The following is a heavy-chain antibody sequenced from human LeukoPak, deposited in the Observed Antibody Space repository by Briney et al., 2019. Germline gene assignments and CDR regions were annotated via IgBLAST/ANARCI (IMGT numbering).Heavy chain of an antibody. CDR3: ARVRVVGATVGAFDI. D-gene: IGHD1-26*01. V-gene: IGHV4-61*01. CDR1: GGSVSSGSYY. CDR2: IYYSGST. Sequence: SETLSLTCTVSGGSVSSGSYYWSWIRQRPGKGLEWIGYIYYSGSTNYNPSLKSRVTISVDTSKNQFSLKLSSVTAADTAVYYCARVRVVGATVGAFDIWGQGTMVTVSS. J-gene: IGHJ3*02.